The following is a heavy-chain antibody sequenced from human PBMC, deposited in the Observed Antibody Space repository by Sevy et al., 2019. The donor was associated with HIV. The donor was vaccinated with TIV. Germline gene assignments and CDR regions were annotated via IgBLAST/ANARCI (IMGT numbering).Heavy chain of an antibody. J-gene: IGHJ6*02. Sequence: GGCLRLSCEASGFTFSYYDLSWVRQAPGKGLEWVSSISSGSSYIFYADSVKGRFTISRDNAKNSLCLQMNSLRADDTAVYYCAKDGADYGSDGMDVWGHGATVTVSS. D-gene: IGHD3-10*01. CDR2: ISSGSSYI. CDR3: AKDGADYGSDGMDV. CDR1: GFTFSYYD. V-gene: IGHV3-21*01.